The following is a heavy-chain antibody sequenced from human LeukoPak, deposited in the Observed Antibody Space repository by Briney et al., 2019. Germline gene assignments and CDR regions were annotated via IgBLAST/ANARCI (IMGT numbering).Heavy chain of an antibody. CDR1: GFTFSSYA. D-gene: IGHD2-21*01. J-gene: IGHJ4*02. Sequence: PGGSLRLSCAASGFTFSSYAMSWVRQAPGKGLEWVSAISGSGGNTYYADSVKGRFTISRDNSKNTLYLQMNSLRAEDTAVYYCAKPWSGGDNFDYWGQGTLVTVSS. V-gene: IGHV3-23*01. CDR3: AKPWSGGDNFDY. CDR2: ISGSGGNT.